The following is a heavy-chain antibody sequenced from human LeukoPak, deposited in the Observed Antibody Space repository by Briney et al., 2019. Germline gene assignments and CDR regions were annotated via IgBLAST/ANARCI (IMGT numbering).Heavy chain of an antibody. CDR1: GGTFSSYA. Sequence: ASVKVSCKASGGTFSSYAISWVRQAPGQGLEWMGWINPNSGGTNYAQKFQGRVTMTRDTSISTAYMELSRLRSDDTAVYYCAKGPVVRGVTVILKTGEKGALDYWGQGTLVTVSS. J-gene: IGHJ4*02. V-gene: IGHV1-2*02. CDR2: INPNSGGT. D-gene: IGHD3-10*01. CDR3: AKGPVVRGVTVILKTGEKGALDY.